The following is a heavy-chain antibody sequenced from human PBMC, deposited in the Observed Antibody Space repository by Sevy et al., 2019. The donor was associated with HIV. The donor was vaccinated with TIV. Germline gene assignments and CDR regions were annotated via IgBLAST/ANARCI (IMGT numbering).Heavy chain of an antibody. CDR2: IYSGGST. Sequence: GGSLRLSCAASGFTVSSNYMSWVRQAPGKGLEWVSVIYSGGSTYYADSVKGRFTISRDNSKNTLYLQMNGLRAEDTAVYYCARTPLYCTNGVCYKGDWFDPWGQGTLVTVSS. CDR3: ARTPLYCTNGVCYKGDWFDP. CDR1: GFTVSSNY. V-gene: IGHV3-53*01. D-gene: IGHD2-8*01. J-gene: IGHJ5*02.